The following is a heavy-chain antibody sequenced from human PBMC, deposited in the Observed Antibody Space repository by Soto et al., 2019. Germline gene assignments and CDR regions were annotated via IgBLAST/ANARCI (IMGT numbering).Heavy chain of an antibody. D-gene: IGHD2-15*01. CDR2: IIPILGIA. CDR3: ARAVVTESYEPFDY. J-gene: IGHJ4*02. Sequence: APVKVSCKASGGTFSSYTISWVRQATGQGLEWMGRIIPILGIANYAQKFQGRVTITADKSTSTAYMELSSLRSEDTAVYYCARAVVTESYEPFDYWGQGTLVTVSS. V-gene: IGHV1-69*02. CDR1: GGTFSSYT.